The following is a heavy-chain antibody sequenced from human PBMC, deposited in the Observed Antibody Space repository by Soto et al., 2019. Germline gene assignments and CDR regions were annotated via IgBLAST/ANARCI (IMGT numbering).Heavy chain of an antibody. CDR2: INPSGGST. V-gene: IGHV1-46*03. CDR3: ASYDFWSFSFRAYDNNGIDV. D-gene: IGHD3-3*01. CDR1: GYTFTRNY. J-gene: IGHJ6*02. Sequence: ASVKVSCEASGYTFTRNYMPWVRQAPGQRLEWMGVINPSGGSTSYAQKFQGRVTMARDTSTSTVYMELSSLRSEDTAVYYCASYDFWSFSFRAYDNNGIDVCAQGTAVPVS.